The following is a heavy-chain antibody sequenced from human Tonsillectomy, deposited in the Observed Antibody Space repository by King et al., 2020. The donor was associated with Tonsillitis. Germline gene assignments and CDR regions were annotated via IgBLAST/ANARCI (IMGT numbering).Heavy chain of an antibody. Sequence: VQLQESGPGLVKPSETLSLTCTVSGGSISSYYWNWIRQPPGKELEWIGYLYYSGSTNYNPSLKSRVTISVDTSQNQFSLKLTSVTAADTDVYYCARGGRDSGSPGRVDYWGQGTLVTVSS. CDR3: ARGGRDSGSPGRVDY. CDR2: LYYSGST. CDR1: GGSISSYY. D-gene: IGHD1-26*01. V-gene: IGHV4-59*01. J-gene: IGHJ4*02.